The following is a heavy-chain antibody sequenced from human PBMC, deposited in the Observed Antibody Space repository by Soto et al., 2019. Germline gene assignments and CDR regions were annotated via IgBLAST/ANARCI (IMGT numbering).Heavy chain of an antibody. CDR2: IIPIFGTA. V-gene: IGHV1-69*06. Sequence: VDDIWESFGRILIGFARRGARQDPGQGLEWMGGIIPIFGTANYAQTFQGRVTITADKSTSTAYMELSSLRSEDTAVYYCARDVSQLGISALDYWGQAILVT. D-gene: IGHD6-6*01. CDR3: ARDVSQLGISALDY. J-gene: IGHJ4*02. CDR1: GRILIGFA.